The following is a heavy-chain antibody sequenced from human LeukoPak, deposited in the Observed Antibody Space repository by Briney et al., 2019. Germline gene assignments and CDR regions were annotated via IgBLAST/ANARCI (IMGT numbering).Heavy chain of an antibody. V-gene: IGHV1-8*01. CDR2: MNPNSGNT. CDR1: GYTFTSSD. J-gene: IGHJ4*02. Sequence: ASVKVSCKASGYTFTSSDINWVRQATGQGLEWMGWMNPNSGNTYYTQRFQGRVTMTRNTSISTAYMELSSLRSEDTAVYYCARGSIAVLGTPYYFDYWGQGTLVTVSS. CDR3: ARGSIAVLGTPYYFDY. D-gene: IGHD6-19*01.